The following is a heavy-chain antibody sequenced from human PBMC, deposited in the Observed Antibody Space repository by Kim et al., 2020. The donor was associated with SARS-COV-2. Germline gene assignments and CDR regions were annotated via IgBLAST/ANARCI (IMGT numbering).Heavy chain of an antibody. V-gene: IGHV4-34*01. CDR3: ARSQVRGVPDY. CDR1: GGSFNDYY. J-gene: IGHJ4*02. CDR2: INHSGST. D-gene: IGHD3-10*01. Sequence: SETLSLTCAVYGGSFNDYYWSWIRQPPGKGLEWIGEINHSGSTNYNPSLESRVTVSVDTSKNQFSLKVNSVTAADTAVYYCARSQVRGVPDYWGQG.